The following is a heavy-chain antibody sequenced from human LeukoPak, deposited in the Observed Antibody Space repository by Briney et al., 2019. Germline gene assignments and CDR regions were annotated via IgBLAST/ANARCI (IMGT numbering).Heavy chain of an antibody. CDR1: GFTFSTSA. CDR3: ATYRQVLLPFES. CDR2: IFPSGGEI. V-gene: IGHV3-23*01. J-gene: IGHJ4*02. Sequence: GGSLRLSRAASGFTFSTSAKIWVRQPPGKGLEWVSSIFPSGGEIHYADSVRGRFTISRDNSKSTLSLQMNSLRAEDTAIYYCATYRQVLLPFESWGQGTLVTVSS. D-gene: IGHD5-18*01.